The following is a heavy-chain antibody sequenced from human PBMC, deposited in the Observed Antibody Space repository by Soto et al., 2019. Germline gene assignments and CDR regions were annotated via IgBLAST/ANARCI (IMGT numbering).Heavy chain of an antibody. Sequence: QVQLQESGPGLVKPSGTLSLTCAVSGDSISSPKWWTWLRQPPGKGLEWIGALLHSGTTNYNPSLMSRVTLSVDKPQNRFSLKLTSVTAADPAIYYCAYSTGWYRHDVWGQGTSVTVSS. D-gene: IGHD6-19*01. CDR3: AYSTGWYRHDV. CDR2: LLHSGTT. CDR1: GDSISSPKW. V-gene: IGHV4-4*02. J-gene: IGHJ3*01.